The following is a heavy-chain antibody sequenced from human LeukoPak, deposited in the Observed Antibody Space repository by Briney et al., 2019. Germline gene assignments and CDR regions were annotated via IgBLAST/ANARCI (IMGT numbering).Heavy chain of an antibody. CDR2: SYHSGGT. J-gene: IGHJ4*02. CDR1: GYSIRSGYY. D-gene: IGHD3-16*01. Sequence: SETLSLTCTVSGYSIRSGYYWAWIRQPPGKGLEWIGSSYHSGGTDYNPSLRSRVTISVDTSKNQFSLQLNSLTAADTAVYYCARDLRMGGPWRQFDYWGQGTLVTVSS. CDR3: ARDLRMGGPWRQFDY. V-gene: IGHV4-38-2*02.